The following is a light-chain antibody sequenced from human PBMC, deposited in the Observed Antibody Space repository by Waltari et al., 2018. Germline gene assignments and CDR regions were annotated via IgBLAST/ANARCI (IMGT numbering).Light chain of an antibody. J-gene: IGKJ4*01. V-gene: IGKV3-20*01. Sequence: IVFTHSPDTLSLPPGERATLSCRASQRVSSISLACLQQKPGQAPRLVIYGTSNRATGFPDRFSGSGSGTDFTLTISRLEPEDFAMYYCQQYDGSVLTFGGGTKVEL. CDR3: QQYDGSVLT. CDR1: QRVSSIS. CDR2: GTS.